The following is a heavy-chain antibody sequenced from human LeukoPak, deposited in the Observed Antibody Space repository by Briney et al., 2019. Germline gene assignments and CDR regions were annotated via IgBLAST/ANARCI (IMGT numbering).Heavy chain of an antibody. CDR2: IWYDGSNK. Sequence: PGGSLRLSCAASGFTFSSYGMHWVRQAPGKGLEWVAVIWYDGSNKYYADSVKGRFTISRDNSKNTLYLQMNSLRAEDTAVYYCANRGYSSSWYSFDYWGQGNLVTVSS. V-gene: IGHV3-33*06. J-gene: IGHJ4*02. D-gene: IGHD6-13*01. CDR1: GFTFSSYG. CDR3: ANRGYSSSWYSFDY.